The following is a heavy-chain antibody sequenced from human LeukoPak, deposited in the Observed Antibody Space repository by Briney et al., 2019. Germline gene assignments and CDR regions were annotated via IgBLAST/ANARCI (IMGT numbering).Heavy chain of an antibody. D-gene: IGHD3-10*01. CDR2: INHSGST. CDR1: GGSFSGYY. J-gene: IGHJ4*02. V-gene: IGHV4-34*01. CDR3: ARGGFARSNYYGSGSYYNFLDY. Sequence: SETLSLTCAVYGGSFSGYYWSWIRQPPGKGLEWIGEINHSGSTNYNPSLKSRVTISVDTSKNQFSLKLSSVTAADTAVYYCARGGFARSNYYGSGSYYNFLDYWGQGTLVTASS.